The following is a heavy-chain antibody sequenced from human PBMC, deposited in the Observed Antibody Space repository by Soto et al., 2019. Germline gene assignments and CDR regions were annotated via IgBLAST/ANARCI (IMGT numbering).Heavy chain of an antibody. CDR3: APMAVVVYPGGDAFDI. V-gene: IGHV2-5*02. D-gene: IGHD2-15*01. Sequence: QITLKESGPTLVKPTQTLTLTCTFSGFSLSTSGVGVGWIRQPPGKALEWLALIYWDDDKRYSPSLKSRLTITKDTSKNQVVLTMTNMDPVDTATYYCAPMAVVVYPGGDAFDIWGQGTMVTVSS. J-gene: IGHJ3*02. CDR2: IYWDDDK. CDR1: GFSLSTSGVG.